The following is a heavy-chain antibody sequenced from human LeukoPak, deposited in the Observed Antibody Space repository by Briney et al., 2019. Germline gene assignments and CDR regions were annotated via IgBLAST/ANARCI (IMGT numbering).Heavy chain of an antibody. CDR3: AKDLNYGDLLDY. D-gene: IGHD4-17*01. J-gene: IGHJ4*02. CDR1: GFTFDDYG. CDR2: IRNDGRNK. Sequence: GGSLRLSCAASGFTFDDYGMYWVRQAPGKGLEWVAFIRNDGRNKYYTDSVKGRFTISRDNSKNTLYLQMNSLRAEDTAVYYCAKDLNYGDLLDYWGQGTLVTVSS. V-gene: IGHV3-30*02.